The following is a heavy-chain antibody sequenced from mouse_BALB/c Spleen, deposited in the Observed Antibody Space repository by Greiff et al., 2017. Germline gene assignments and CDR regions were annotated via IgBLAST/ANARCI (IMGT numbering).Heavy chain of an antibody. V-gene: IGHV3-2*02. CDR2: ISYSGST. J-gene: IGHJ1*01. D-gene: IGHD1-1*01. CDR1: GYSITSDYA. CDR3: ARGDYGSSGGYFDV. Sequence: DVQLVESGPGLVKPSQSLSLTCTVTGYSITSDYAWNLIRQFPGNQLEWRGYISYSGSTSYNPSLKSRISITRDTSKNQFFLQLNSVTTEDTATYYCARGDYGSSGGYFDVWGAGTTVTVSS.